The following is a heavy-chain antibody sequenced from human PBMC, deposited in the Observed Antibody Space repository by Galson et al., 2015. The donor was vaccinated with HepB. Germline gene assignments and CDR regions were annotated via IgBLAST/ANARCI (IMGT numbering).Heavy chain of an antibody. CDR3: ARVMVELRPYYYYMDV. J-gene: IGHJ6*03. D-gene: IGHD1-7*01. V-gene: IGHV1-69*13. Sequence: SVKVSCKASGGTFSSYAISWVRQAPGQGLEWMGGIIPIFGTANYAQKFQGRVTITADESTSTAYMELSSLRSEDTAVYYCARVMVELRPYYYYMDVWGKGTTVTVSS. CDR2: IIPIFGTA. CDR1: GGTFSSYA.